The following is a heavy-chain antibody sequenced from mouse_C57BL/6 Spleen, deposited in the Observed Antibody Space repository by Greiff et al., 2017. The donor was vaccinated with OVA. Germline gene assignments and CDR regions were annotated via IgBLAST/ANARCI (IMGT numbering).Heavy chain of an antibody. Sequence: VQLVESEGGLVQPGSSMKLSCTASGFTFSDYYMAWVRQVPEKGLEWVANINYDGSSTYYLDSLKSRFIISRDNAKNILYLQMSSLKSEDTATYYCARDQGYFDYWGQGTTLTVSS. J-gene: IGHJ2*01. CDR2: INYDGSST. V-gene: IGHV5-16*01. CDR1: GFTFSDYY. D-gene: IGHD3-2*02. CDR3: ARDQGYFDY.